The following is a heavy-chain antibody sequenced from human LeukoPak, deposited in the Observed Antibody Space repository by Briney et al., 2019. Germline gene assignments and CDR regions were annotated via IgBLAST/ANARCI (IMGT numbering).Heavy chain of an antibody. D-gene: IGHD3-22*01. Sequence: SVKVSCKASGGTFSSYAISWVRQAPGQGLEWMGGIIPIFGTANYAQKFQGRVTITADESTSTAYMELSSLRSEDTAVYYCASDDSSGYYRLLLDYWGQGTLVTVSS. CDR2: IIPIFGTA. CDR1: GGTFSSYA. J-gene: IGHJ4*02. V-gene: IGHV1-69*01. CDR3: ASDDSSGYYRLLLDY.